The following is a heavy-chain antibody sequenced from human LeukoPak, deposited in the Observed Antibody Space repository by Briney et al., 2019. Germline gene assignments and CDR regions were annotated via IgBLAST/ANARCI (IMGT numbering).Heavy chain of an antibody. D-gene: IGHD3-9*01. Sequence: ASVKVSRKASGYTFTSYYMHWVRQAPGQGLEWMGIINPSGGSTSYAQKFQGRVTITVDHSTATAYMELRSLRSEDTAVYYCARNAASYDVLTGYYFNYYFDYWGQGTLVTVSS. CDR3: ARNAASYDVLTGYYFNYYFDY. CDR1: GYTFTSYY. CDR2: INPSGGST. V-gene: IGHV1-46*01. J-gene: IGHJ4*02.